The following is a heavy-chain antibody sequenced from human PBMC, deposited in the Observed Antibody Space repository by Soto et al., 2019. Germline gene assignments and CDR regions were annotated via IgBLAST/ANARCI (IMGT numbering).Heavy chain of an antibody. J-gene: IGHJ4*02. CDR3: AKSRYSDSSGDFYDY. CDR2: IGGSGRTT. CDR1: AFTFNNYA. D-gene: IGHD3-22*01. V-gene: IGHV3-23*01. Sequence: EVQLLESGGGLVQPGGSLSLSCAASAFTFNNYAMSWVRQAPGKGLEWVSGIGGSGRTTYYADSVKGRFTISRDNSNNTFFLQMNSLRVEDTAVYYCAKSRYSDSSGDFYDYWGQGTLVTVSS.